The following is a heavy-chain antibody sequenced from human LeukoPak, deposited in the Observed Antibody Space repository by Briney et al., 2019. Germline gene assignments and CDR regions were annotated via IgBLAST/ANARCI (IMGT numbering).Heavy chain of an antibody. CDR1: GGSISSGGYY. Sequence: SETLSLTCTVSGGSISSGGYYWSWIRQPPGKGLEWIGYIYHSGSTYYNPSLKSRVTISVDRSKNQFSLKLSSVTAADTAVYYCARSTRFQRGFDYWGQGTLVTVSS. J-gene: IGHJ4*02. CDR2: IYHSGST. CDR3: ARSTRFQRGFDY. V-gene: IGHV4-30-2*01. D-gene: IGHD3-10*01.